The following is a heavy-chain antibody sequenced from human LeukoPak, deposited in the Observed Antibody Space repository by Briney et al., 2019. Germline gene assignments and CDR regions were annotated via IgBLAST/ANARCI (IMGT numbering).Heavy chain of an antibody. CDR3: ARDHSYHYDNDAYYYPPDS. J-gene: IGHJ5*01. Sequence: GGSLRLSCAASGFTFSTYSMNWVRQAPGRGLGWVSYIIEGSRSIFYVYSVKGRFTISRDNARNSLYLQMNSLRDEDTAVYYSARDHSYHYDNDAYYYPPDSWGQGTLVTVSS. CDR2: IIEGSRSI. V-gene: IGHV3-48*02. CDR1: GFTFSTYS. D-gene: IGHD3-22*01.